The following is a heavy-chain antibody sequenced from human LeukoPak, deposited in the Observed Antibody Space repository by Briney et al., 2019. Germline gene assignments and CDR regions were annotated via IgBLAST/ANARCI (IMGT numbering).Heavy chain of an antibody. Sequence: PGGSLRLSCAASGFTFSSYGMHWVRQAPGKGLEWVAFIRYDGSNKYYADSVKGRVTISRDNSKNTLYLQMNSLRAEGTAVYYCAKDSSVYYYDSRNFDYWGQGTLVTVSS. V-gene: IGHV3-30*02. D-gene: IGHD3-22*01. CDR1: GFTFSSYG. CDR3: AKDSSVYYYDSRNFDY. J-gene: IGHJ4*02. CDR2: IRYDGSNK.